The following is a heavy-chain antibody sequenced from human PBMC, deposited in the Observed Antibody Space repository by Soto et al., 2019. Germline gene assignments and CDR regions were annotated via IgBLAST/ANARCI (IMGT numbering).Heavy chain of an antibody. Sequence: GGSLRLSCAASGFSFSDYGMNWVRQAPGKRLARVAAISGSAGNTYYADSAKGRFSTSRDNSKTTLYLEMNSLRVEDTPTYYFSRTFGNHWLPEDWGQGTRGTGSS. V-gene: IGHV3-23*01. CDR1: GFSFSDYG. J-gene: IGHJ4*02. CDR3: SRTFGNHWLPED. D-gene: IGHD5-12*01. CDR2: ISGSAGNT.